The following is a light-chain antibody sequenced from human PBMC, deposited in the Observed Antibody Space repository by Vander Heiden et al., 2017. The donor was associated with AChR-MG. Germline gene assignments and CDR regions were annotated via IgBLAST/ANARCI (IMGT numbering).Light chain of an antibody. V-gene: IGLV8-61*01. CDR1: SGSVSTTYY. CDR3: ALYMGSGIWV. J-gene: IGLJ3*02. Sequence: QTVVTQDPSFSVSPGGTATLTCGLSSGSVSTTYYPSWYHQTPGQAPRTLIYNTDTRSSGVPDRFSGSILGNKAALTITGAQADDESNYYCALYMGSGIWVFGGGTKLTVI. CDR2: NTD.